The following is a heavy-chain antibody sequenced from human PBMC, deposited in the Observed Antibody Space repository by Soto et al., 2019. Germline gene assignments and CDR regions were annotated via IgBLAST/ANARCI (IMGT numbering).Heavy chain of an antibody. V-gene: IGHV3-23*01. CDR2: ISGSGGST. CDR1: GFTFSSYA. J-gene: IGHJ6*02. Sequence: PGGSLRLSCAASGFTFSSYAMSWVRQSPGKGLEWVSAISGSGGSTYYADSVKGRFTISRDNSKNTLYLQMNSLRAEDTAVYYCAKLTGTTSYYYGMDVWGQGTTVTVSS. D-gene: IGHD1-1*01. CDR3: AKLTGTTSYYYGMDV.